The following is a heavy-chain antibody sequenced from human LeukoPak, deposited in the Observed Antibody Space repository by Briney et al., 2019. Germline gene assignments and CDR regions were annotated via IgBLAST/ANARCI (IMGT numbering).Heavy chain of an antibody. Sequence: GGPLRLSCAASGFTFRTYILNWLRQVPGKGLDGISYINSGSSSIHYADSVKGRFTISRDNAKNSLYLQMNSLRDEDTAVYYCARDRLGAGSFDIWGQGTMVTVSS. J-gene: IGHJ3*02. CDR2: INSGSSSI. CDR3: ARDRLGAGSFDI. V-gene: IGHV3-48*02. D-gene: IGHD7-27*01. CDR1: GFTFRTYI.